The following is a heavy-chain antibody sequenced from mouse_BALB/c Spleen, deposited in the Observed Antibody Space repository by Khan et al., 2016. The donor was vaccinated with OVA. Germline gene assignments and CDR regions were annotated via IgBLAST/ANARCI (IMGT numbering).Heavy chain of an antibody. CDR1: GFTFSSYS. CDR2: ISSGGDYT. CDR3: ADHLTGSFAY. V-gene: IGHV5-6*01. D-gene: IGHD4-1*01. Sequence: EVELVESGGDLVKPGGSLKLSCAASGFTFSSYSMSWVRQTPDKRLEWVASISSGGDYTYYPDSVKGRFTISRDNAKNTLYLQMSDLKSEYTAMYCCADHLTGSFAYGGQGNLVTVSA. J-gene: IGHJ3*01.